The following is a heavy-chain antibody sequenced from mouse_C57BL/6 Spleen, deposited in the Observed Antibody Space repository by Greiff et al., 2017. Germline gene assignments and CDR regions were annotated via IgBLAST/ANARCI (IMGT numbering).Heavy chain of an antibody. Sequence: VQLQQSGAELARPGASVKLSCKASGYTFTSSGISWVKQRTGQGLEWIGEIYPRSGNTYYNEKFKGKATVTADKSSSTAYVEFRSLTSEDYAVYVCARGCWGNRDYAMGCWGQGASVTVS. CDR1: GYTFTSSG. D-gene: IGHD2-1*01. CDR2: IYPRSGNT. CDR3: ARGCWGNRDYAMGC. J-gene: IGHJ4*01. V-gene: IGHV1-81*01.